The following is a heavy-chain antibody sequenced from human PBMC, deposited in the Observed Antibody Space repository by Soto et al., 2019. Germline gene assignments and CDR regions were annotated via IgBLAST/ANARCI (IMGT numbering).Heavy chain of an antibody. CDR3: ARDRPYSSSWYSRGYYYYGMDV. CDR2: ISAYNGNT. V-gene: IGHV1-18*01. Sequence: ASVKVSCKASGYTFTSYGISWVRQAPGQGLERMGWISAYNGNTNYAQKLQGRVTMTTDTSTSTAYMELRSLRSDDTAVYYCARDRPYSSSWYSRGYYYYGMDVWGQGTTVTVSS. J-gene: IGHJ6*02. D-gene: IGHD6-13*01. CDR1: GYTFTSYG.